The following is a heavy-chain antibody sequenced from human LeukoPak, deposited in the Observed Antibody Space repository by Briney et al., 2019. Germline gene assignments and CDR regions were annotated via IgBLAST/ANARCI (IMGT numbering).Heavy chain of an antibody. Sequence: PGGSLRLSCEASGFTFSSYAMSWVRQAPGKGLEWVSPFIGSVGRTYYADSVKGRFTISRDNTKNTLFLQMNSLRAEDTAVYYCAKDRRYCSGGSPCWVYYYGMDVWGQGTTVTVSS. CDR2: FIGSVGRT. V-gene: IGHV3-23*01. CDR3: AKDRRYCSGGSPCWVYYYGMDV. J-gene: IGHJ6*02. D-gene: IGHD2-15*01. CDR1: GFTFSSYA.